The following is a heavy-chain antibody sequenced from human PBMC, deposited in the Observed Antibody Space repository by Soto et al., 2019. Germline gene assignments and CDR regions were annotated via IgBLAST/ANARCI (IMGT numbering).Heavy chain of an antibody. J-gene: IGHJ4*02. CDR1: GYSFAGYW. V-gene: IGHV5-10-1*01. D-gene: IGHD1-26*01. Sequence: PGESLKISCKGSGYSFAGYWITWVRQKPGKGLEWMGRIDPSDSQTYYSPSFRGHVTISVTKSLTTVFLQWSSLRASDTAMYYCAIQIYDAATATTFKYYFDSRRQGTPVT. CDR3: AIQIYDAATATTFKYYFDS. CDR2: IDPSDSQT.